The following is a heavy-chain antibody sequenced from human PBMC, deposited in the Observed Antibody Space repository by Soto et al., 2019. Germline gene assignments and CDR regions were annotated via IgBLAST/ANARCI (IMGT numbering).Heavy chain of an antibody. CDR1: GDSISTNYF. CDR3: ARSFGWYAIDY. Sequence: QVVLQESGPGLVQPSGTLSLSCAVSGDSISTNYFWGWVRQPPGKGLEWVGDISHSGSVNYNPSLKSRVTISIDKSKNPFSLKLNSVTAADTAVYYCARSFGWYAIDYWGQGTLVIVSS. CDR2: ISHSGSV. V-gene: IGHV4-4*02. J-gene: IGHJ4*02. D-gene: IGHD6-19*01.